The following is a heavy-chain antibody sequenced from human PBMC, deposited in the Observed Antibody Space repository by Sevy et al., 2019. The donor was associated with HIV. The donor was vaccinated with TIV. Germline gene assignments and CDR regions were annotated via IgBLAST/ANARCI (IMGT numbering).Heavy chain of an antibody. V-gene: IGHV1-2*02. Sequence: ASVKVSCKASGYTFTGYYMHCVRQAPGQGLEWMGWINPNSGGTNYAQKFQGRVTMTRDTSISTAYMELSRLRSDDTAVYYCAREWEGYCSSTSCSYFDYWGQGTLVTVSS. D-gene: IGHD2-2*01. CDR1: GYTFTGYY. CDR2: INPNSGGT. CDR3: AREWEGYCSSTSCSYFDY. J-gene: IGHJ4*02.